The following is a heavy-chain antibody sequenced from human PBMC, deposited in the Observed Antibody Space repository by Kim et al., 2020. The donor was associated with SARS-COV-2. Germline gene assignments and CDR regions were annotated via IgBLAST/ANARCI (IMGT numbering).Heavy chain of an antibody. J-gene: IGHJ6*02. CDR2: INPNSGGT. CDR3: ASEAPYCTNGVCYAYYYYGMDV. Sequence: ASVKVSCKASGYTFTGYYMHWVRQAPGQGLERMGGINPNSGGTNYAQKFQGRVTMTRDTSISTAYMELSRLRSDDTAVYYCASEAPYCTNGVCYAYYYYGMDVWGQGTTVTVSS. D-gene: IGHD2-8*01. CDR1: GYTFTGYY. V-gene: IGHV1-2*02.